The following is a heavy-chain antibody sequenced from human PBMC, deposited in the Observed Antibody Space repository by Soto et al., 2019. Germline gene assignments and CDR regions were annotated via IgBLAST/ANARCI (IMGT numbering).Heavy chain of an antibody. CDR2: IFSNDEK. D-gene: IGHD3-9*01. J-gene: IGHJ4*02. Sequence: QVTLKESGPVLVKPTETLTLTCTVSGFSLSNARMGVSWIRQPPGKALEWLAHIFSNDEKSYSTSLKSRLTISKDISKSQVVLTMTNMDPVDTATYYCARINDILTGFDYWGQGTLVTVSS. V-gene: IGHV2-26*01. CDR3: ARINDILTGFDY. CDR1: GFSLSNARMG.